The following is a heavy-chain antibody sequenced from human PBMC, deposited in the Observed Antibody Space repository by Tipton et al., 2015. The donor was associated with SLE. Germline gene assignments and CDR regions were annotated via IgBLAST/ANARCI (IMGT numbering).Heavy chain of an antibody. CDR2: ISNSGST. J-gene: IGHJ6*03. D-gene: IGHD6-19*01. CDR1: GAPISRFY. V-gene: IGHV4-59*12. Sequence: TLSLTCTVSGAPISRFYWNWIRQSPGKGLEWIGYISNSGSTKYNPSLKSRVTISVDTSKNQFSLKLSSVTAADTAVYYCARGLGAYSSGWSSYFYCMDVWGKGTSVAVSS. CDR3: ARGLGAYSSGWSSYFYCMDV.